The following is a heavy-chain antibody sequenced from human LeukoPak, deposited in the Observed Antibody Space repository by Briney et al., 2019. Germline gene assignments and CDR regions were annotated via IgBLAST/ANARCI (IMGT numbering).Heavy chain of an antibody. CDR2: ISAYNGNT. D-gene: IGHD2-15*01. V-gene: IGHV1-18*04. Sequence: ASVKVSCKASGYTFTSYGISWVRQAPGQGLEWMGWISAYNGNTNYVQKLQGRVTMTTDTSTSTAYMELRSLRSDDTAVYYCARDCSGGSCYSTVDYWGQGTLVTVSS. CDR3: ARDCSGGSCYSTVDY. CDR1: GYTFTSYG. J-gene: IGHJ4*02.